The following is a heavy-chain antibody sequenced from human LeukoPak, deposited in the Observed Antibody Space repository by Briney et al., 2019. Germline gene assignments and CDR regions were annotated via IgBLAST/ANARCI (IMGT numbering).Heavy chain of an antibody. V-gene: IGHV3-23*01. D-gene: IGHD2-15*01. CDR1: GFTFSSNT. J-gene: IGHJ4*02. CDR3: AKVRGILPGDFDY. Sequence: GGSLRLSCAASGFTFSSNTMSWVRQAPGKGLEWVSAISGSGGSTYYADSVKGRFTISRDNSKNTLYLQMNSLRAEDTAVYYCAKVRGILPGDFDYWGQGTLVIVSS. CDR2: ISGSGGST.